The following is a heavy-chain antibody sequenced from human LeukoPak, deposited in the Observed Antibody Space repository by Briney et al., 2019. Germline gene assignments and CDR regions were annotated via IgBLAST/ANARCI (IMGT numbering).Heavy chain of an antibody. CDR3: ARQFGDRTSSWYGRSFDY. CDR1: GGSISSSSYY. D-gene: IGHD6-13*01. Sequence: SETLSLTCTVSGGSISSSSYYWGWIRQPPGKGLEWIGSIYYSGSTYHNPSLKSRVAISVDTSNNQFSLKLSSVTAADKAVYYCARQFGDRTSSWYGRSFDYWGQGALVTVSS. V-gene: IGHV4-39*01. J-gene: IGHJ4*02. CDR2: IYYSGST.